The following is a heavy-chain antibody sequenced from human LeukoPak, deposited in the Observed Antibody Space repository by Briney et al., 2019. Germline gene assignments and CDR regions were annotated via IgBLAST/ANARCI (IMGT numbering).Heavy chain of an antibody. D-gene: IGHD2-21*02. J-gene: IGHJ4*02. CDR1: GFTFSSYA. CDR2: ISGSGGST. CDR3: AKTARGSRYYFDY. V-gene: IGHV3-23*01. Sequence: TRGSLRVSCAASGFTFSSYAMSWVRQAPGKGLEWVSAISGSGGSTYYADSVKGRFTISRDNSKNTLYLQMDSLRAEDTAVYYCAKTARGSRYYFDYWGQGTLVTVSS.